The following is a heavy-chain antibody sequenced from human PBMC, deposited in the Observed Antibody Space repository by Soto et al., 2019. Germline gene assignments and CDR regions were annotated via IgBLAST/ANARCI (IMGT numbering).Heavy chain of an antibody. J-gene: IGHJ3*01. CDR2: IRHTTSAT. CDR3: ARDRGSSGMFELDV. Sequence: GSLRLSCVASQFPFDVYSMHWVRQAPGKGLEWVSYIRHTTSATFYADAVKGRFTISRDNRKNSLFLQMNSLRDDDTGVYFCARDRGSSGMFELDVWGPGTLVTVSS. D-gene: IGHD6-19*01. V-gene: IGHV3-48*02. CDR1: QFPFDVYS.